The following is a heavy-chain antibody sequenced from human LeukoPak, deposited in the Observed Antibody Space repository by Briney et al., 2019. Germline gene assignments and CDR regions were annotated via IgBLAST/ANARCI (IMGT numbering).Heavy chain of an antibody. D-gene: IGHD3-10*01. CDR1: GGSISSGGYY. Sequence: SETLSLTCTVSGGSISSGGYYWSWIRQHPGKGLEWIGYIYYSGSTYYNPSLKSRVTISVDTSKNQFSLRLTSVTAADTAVYYCARIFRGVIIAVDYWGQGTLVTVSS. J-gene: IGHJ4*02. CDR2: IYYSGST. V-gene: IGHV4-31*03. CDR3: ARIFRGVIIAVDY.